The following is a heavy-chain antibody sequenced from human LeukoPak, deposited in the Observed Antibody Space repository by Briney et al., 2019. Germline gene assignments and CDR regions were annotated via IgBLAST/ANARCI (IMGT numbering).Heavy chain of an antibody. V-gene: IGHV3-48*02. CDR1: GFIFSSYS. J-gene: IGHJ4*02. D-gene: IGHD5-24*01. CDR3: ARDERYAFDS. Sequence: GGSLRLSCAASGFIFSSYSMNWVRQAPGEGLEWVSYINSDSSTICYADSVEGRFTISRDNAKNSVYLQMNSLRDEDTAVYYCARDERYAFDSWGQGTLVTVSS. CDR2: INSDSSTI.